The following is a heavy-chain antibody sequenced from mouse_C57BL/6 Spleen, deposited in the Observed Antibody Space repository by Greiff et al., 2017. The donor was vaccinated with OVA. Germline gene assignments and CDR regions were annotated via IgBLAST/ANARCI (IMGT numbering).Heavy chain of an antibody. CDR2: IYPGSGST. D-gene: IGHD2-12*01. CDR1: GYTFTSYW. Sequence: QVQLQQPGAELVKPGASVKMSCKASGYTFTSYWITWVKQRPGQGLEWIGDIYPGSGSTNYNEKFKSKATLTVDTSSRTAYMQHMSLTSEDSAVYEGSRGGTYDSNHKDYWGQGTTLTVS. CDR3: SRGGTYDSNHKDY. J-gene: IGHJ2*01. V-gene: IGHV1-55*01.